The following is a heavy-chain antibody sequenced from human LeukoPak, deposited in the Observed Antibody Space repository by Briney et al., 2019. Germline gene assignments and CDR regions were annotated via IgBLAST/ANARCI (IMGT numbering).Heavy chain of an antibody. J-gene: IGHJ5*02. CDR2: IYPGDSDT. Sequence: GESLKISCKGSEYSFTTYWIGWVRQMPGRGLEWMGIIYPGDSDTRYSPSFQGHVTISADKSISTAYLQWSSLRASDTAMYCCARGKVAAVDVKYTWFDPWGQGTLVTVSS. V-gene: IGHV5-51*01. D-gene: IGHD6-13*01. CDR3: ARGKVAAVDVKYTWFDP. CDR1: EYSFTTYW.